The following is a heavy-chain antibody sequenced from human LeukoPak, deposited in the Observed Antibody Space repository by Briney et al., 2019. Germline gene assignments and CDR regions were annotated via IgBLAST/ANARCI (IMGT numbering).Heavy chain of an antibody. J-gene: IGHJ6*02. CDR1: GGSISSYY. CDR2: IYYSGST. V-gene: IGHV4-59*08. CDR3: ARHPVDYYGMDV. Sequence: SETLSLTCTVSGGSISSYYWSWIRQPPGKGLEWIGYIYYSGSTNYNPSLKSRVTISVDTPKNQFSLKLSSVTAADTAVYYCARHPVDYYGMDVWGQGTTVTVSS.